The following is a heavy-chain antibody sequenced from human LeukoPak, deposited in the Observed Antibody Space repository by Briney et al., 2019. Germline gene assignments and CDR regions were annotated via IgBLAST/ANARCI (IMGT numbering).Heavy chain of an antibody. V-gene: IGHV3-23*01. D-gene: IGHD3-10*01. CDR1: GFTFSSYA. J-gene: IGHJ4*02. CDR2: ISGSGGST. Sequence: GGSLRLSCAASGFTFSSYAMSWVRQAPGKGLEWVSAISGSGGSTYYADSVKGRFTISRDNSKNTLYLQMNSLRAEDTAVYYCAKTPIAIGSSTPFDYWGQGTLVTVSS. CDR3: AKTPIAIGSSTPFDY.